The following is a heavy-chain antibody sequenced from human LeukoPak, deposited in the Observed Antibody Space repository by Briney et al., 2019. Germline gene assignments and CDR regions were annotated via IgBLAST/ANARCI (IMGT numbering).Heavy chain of an antibody. J-gene: IGHJ3*02. CDR3: ASPGPYDYSNYWAFDI. CDR1: GYTFTSYG. CDR2: ISAYNGNT. V-gene: IGHV1-18*01. Sequence: AAVKVSCMASGYTFTSYGISGVRPAPGQGVEWMGWISAYNGNTNYAQKLQGRVTMTTDTSTSTAYMELRSLRSDDTAVYYCASPGPYDYSNYWAFDIWGQGTMVSVSS. D-gene: IGHD4-11*01.